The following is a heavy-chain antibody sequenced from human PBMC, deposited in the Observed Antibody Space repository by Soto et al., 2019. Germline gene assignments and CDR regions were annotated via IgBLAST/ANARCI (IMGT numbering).Heavy chain of an antibody. CDR3: ARDGGREMASYYYYYGMDV. J-gene: IGHJ6*02. CDR1: GFTFSSYS. Sequence: XVSLRLSCAASGFTFSSYSMNWVRQAPGKGLEWVSSISSSSSYIYYADSVKGRFTISRDNAKNSLYLQMNSLRAEDTAVYYCARDGGREMASYYYYYGMDVWGQGTTVTVSS. D-gene: IGHD6-25*01. CDR2: ISSSSSYI. V-gene: IGHV3-21*01.